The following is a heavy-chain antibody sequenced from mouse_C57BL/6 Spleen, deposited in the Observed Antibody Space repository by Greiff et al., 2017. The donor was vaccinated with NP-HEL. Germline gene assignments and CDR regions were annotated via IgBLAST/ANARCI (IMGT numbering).Heavy chain of an antibody. J-gene: IGHJ2*01. Sequence: QVQLQQPGAELVMPGASVKLSCKASGYTFTSYWMHWVKQRPGQGLEWIGEIDPSDSYTNYNQKFKGKSTLTVDKSSSTAYMQLSSLTSDDSAVYYCTRGGSYYGSSYVIFFDYWGQGTTLTVSS. CDR3: TRGGSYYGSSYVIFFDY. CDR2: IDPSDSYT. D-gene: IGHD1-1*01. CDR1: GYTFTSYW. V-gene: IGHV1-69*01.